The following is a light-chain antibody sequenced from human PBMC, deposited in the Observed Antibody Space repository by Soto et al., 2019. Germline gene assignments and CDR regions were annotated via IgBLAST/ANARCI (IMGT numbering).Light chain of an antibody. CDR1: QSITIW. Sequence: DIQMTQSPSTLSESVGDRVTITCRASQSITIWLAWYQQKPGKAPKLLIFDASNLESGVPSRFSGSGSGTEFTLTISSLQPDDFATYYCQHYNSFSWTFGQGTKVEIK. V-gene: IGKV1-5*01. CDR3: QHYNSFSWT. J-gene: IGKJ1*01. CDR2: DAS.